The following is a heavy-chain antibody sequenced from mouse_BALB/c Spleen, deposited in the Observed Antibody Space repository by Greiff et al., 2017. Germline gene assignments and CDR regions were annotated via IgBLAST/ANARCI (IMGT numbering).Heavy chain of an antibody. V-gene: IGHV14-4*02. CDR2: IDPENGDT. J-gene: IGHJ4*01. CDR3: LRSGYYAMDY. D-gene: IGHD3-1*01. Sequence: VQLKESGAELVRSGASVKLSCTASGFNIKDYYMHWVKQRPEQGLEWIGWIDPENGDTEYAPKFQGKATMTADTSSNTAYLQLSSLTSEDTAVYYCLRSGYYAMDYWGQGTSVTVSS. CDR1: GFNIKDYY.